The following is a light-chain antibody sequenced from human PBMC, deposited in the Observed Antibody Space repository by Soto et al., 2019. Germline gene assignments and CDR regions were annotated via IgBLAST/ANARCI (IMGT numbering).Light chain of an antibody. CDR3: QQYDTSPRT. Sequence: EIVLTQSPGTLSLSPGERATLSCRASQSVSSSCLAWYQQKPGQSPRLLIFGASSRATGTPDRFSGSGSGTDFTLTISRLEPEDFAVYYCQQYDTSPRTFGQGTTVEIK. CDR2: GAS. CDR1: QSVSSSC. J-gene: IGKJ1*01. V-gene: IGKV3-20*01.